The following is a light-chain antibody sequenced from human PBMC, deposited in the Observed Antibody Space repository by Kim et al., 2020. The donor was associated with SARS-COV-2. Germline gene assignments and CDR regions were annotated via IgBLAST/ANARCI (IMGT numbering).Light chain of an antibody. CDR2: DAS. CDR3: QQRGNWPLT. CDR1: QIISSY. J-gene: IGKJ4*01. V-gene: IGKV3-11*01. Sequence: LSHGERPTLSCRASQIISSYLAWYQQKPGQAPRLLIYDASNRATGIPTRFSGSGSGTDFTLTISSLEPEDFAVYYCQQRGNWPLTFGGGTKVDIK.